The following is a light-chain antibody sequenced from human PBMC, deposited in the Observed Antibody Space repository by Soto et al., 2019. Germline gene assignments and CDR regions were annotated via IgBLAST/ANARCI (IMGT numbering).Light chain of an antibody. J-gene: IGKJ5*01. V-gene: IGKV2D-29*01. CDR3: MQGTEVPIT. Sequence: DIVMTQSPLSLSVTPGQSASISCKSSQSLLHYAGNTYLYWYLQKPGQPPQLLVYDVSNRFAGVPDRFSGSGSGTDFTLVISRVEAEDVGAYYCMQGTEVPITFGQGTRLEIK. CDR2: DVS. CDR1: QSLLHYAGNTY.